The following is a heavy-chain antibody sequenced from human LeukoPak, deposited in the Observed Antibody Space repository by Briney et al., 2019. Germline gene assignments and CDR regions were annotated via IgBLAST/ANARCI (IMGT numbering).Heavy chain of an antibody. CDR2: IYNGVNT. CDR1: GASVSSASY. CDR3: ARSRAFNSGAFDP. V-gene: IGHV4-61*01. Sequence: SETPSLTCTVSGASVSSASYWTWIRQPPGKGVEWIAHIYNGVNTNYNPSLKSRVTISVDTSKNQFSLRLNSVTAADTAVYYCARSRAFNSGAFDPWGQGSLVTVSS. J-gene: IGHJ5*02. D-gene: IGHD1-26*01.